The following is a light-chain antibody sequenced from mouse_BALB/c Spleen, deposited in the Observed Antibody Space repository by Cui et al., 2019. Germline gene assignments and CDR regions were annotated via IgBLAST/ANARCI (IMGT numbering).Light chain of an antibody. V-gene: IGKV6-15*01. CDR2: SAS. CDR1: QNVGTN. CDR3: QQYNSYPLT. J-gene: IGKJ5*01. Sequence: DIVMTQSQKFMSISVGDRVSVTCKASQNVGTNVAWYQQKPGQSPKALIYSASYRYSGVPDRFTGSGSGTDFTLTISNVQSEDLAEYFCQQYNSYPLTFGAGTKLELK.